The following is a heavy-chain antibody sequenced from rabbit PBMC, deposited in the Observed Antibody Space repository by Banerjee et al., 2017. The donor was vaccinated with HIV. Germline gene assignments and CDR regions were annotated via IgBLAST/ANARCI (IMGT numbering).Heavy chain of an antibody. Sequence: QEQLEESGGDLVKPEGSLTLTCTASGFSFSSYWMCWVRQGPGKGLEWIACIDSGSGSTYYANWAKGRFTISETSSTTVTLQMTSLTAADTATYFCARDLAGVIGWNFNLWGQGTLVTVS. J-gene: IGHJ4*01. D-gene: IGHD4-1*01. CDR1: GFSFSSYW. CDR2: IDSGSGST. V-gene: IGHV1S45*01. CDR3: ARDLAGVIGWNFNL.